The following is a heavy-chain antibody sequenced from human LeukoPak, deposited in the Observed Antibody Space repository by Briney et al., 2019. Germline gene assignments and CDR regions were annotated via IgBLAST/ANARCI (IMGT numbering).Heavy chain of an antibody. Sequence: GGSLRLSCAASGFTFSSYAMSWVRQAPGKGLEWVSAISGSGGNTYYADSVKGRFTISRDNSKNTLYLQMNSLRAEDTAVYYCAKGSGYYDSSGYTLYYFDYWGQGTLVTVSS. CDR3: AKGSGYYDSSGYTLYYFDY. CDR1: GFTFSSYA. J-gene: IGHJ4*02. V-gene: IGHV3-23*01. D-gene: IGHD3-22*01. CDR2: ISGSGGNT.